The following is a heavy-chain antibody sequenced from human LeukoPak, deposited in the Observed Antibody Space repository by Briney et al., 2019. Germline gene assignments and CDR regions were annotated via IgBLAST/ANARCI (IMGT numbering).Heavy chain of an antibody. Sequence: ASETLSLTCTVSGGSISSSSYYWGWIRQPPGKGLEWIGSIYYSGSTYYNPSLKSRVTISVDTSRNQFSLKLSSVTAADTAVYYCARNYYGSGSYFRYYYYGMDVWGQGTTVTVSS. J-gene: IGHJ6*02. V-gene: IGHV4-39*01. D-gene: IGHD3-10*01. CDR1: GGSISSSSYY. CDR3: ARNYYGSGSYFRYYYYGMDV. CDR2: IYYSGST.